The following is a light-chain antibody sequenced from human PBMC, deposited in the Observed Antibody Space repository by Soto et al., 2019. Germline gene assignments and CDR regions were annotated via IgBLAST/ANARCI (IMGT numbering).Light chain of an antibody. Sequence: QSVLTQPASVSGSPGQSITISCTGTSSDVGGYDYVSWYQLHPGKAPKLMVFEGSNRPSGVSYRFSGSKSGNTASLAISGLQAEDEADYFCSSYSISTAYLFGTGTKVTLL. V-gene: IGLV2-14*01. J-gene: IGLJ1*01. CDR2: EGS. CDR3: SSYSISTAYL. CDR1: SSDVGGYDY.